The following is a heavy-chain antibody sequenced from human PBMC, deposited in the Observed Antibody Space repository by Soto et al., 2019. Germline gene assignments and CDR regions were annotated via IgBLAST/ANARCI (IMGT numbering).Heavy chain of an antibody. CDR3: VRHVGDRLWYFDY. J-gene: IGHJ4*02. CDR1: CDSISSGSYY. CDR2: IYYSGTT. D-gene: IGHD2-21*01. Sequence: SETLSLTCTVSCDSISSGSYYWPWVRPPPGKGLEYIASIYYSGTTYYNPSLKSRVTISVDTSRNQVSVKVGSVTAADTAAYFCVRHVGDRLWYFDYWGQGTLVTVSS. V-gene: IGHV4-39*01.